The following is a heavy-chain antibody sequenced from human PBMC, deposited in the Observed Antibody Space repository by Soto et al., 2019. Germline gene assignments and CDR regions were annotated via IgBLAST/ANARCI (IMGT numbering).Heavy chain of an antibody. D-gene: IGHD3-10*01. Sequence: GASVKVSCKSSVYRFETYAISCVRQAPGQGLEWMGWISAYKIDTYYAEKFQDRVTMTTDTSTGTAYMELRSLTSDDTAVYYCARGHAVIIGARDFWGQGTTVTVSS. CDR3: ARGHAVIIGARDF. CDR2: ISAYKIDT. CDR1: VYRFETYA. V-gene: IGHV1-18*01. J-gene: IGHJ6*02.